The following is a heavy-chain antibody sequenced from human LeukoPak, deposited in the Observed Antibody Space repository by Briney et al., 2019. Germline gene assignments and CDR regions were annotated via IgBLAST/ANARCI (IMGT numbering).Heavy chain of an antibody. J-gene: IGHJ3*02. CDR3: ASRHSHDAFDI. CDR2: IYPGDSDT. D-gene: IGHD5-18*01. Sequence: GESLKISCKGSGYSFTSCWIGLVRQMPGKGLEWMGIIYPGDSDTRYSPSFQGQVTISADKSISTAYLQWSSLKASDTAMYYCASRHSHDAFDIWGQGTMVTVSS. CDR1: GYSFTSCW. V-gene: IGHV5-51*01.